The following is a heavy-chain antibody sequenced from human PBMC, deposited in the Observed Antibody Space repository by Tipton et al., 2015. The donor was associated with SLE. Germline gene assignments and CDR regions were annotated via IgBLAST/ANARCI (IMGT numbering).Heavy chain of an antibody. V-gene: IGHV4-38-2*02. J-gene: IGHJ6*03. CDR1: LYSIGNGFY. D-gene: IGHD2-2*01. Sequence: TLSLTCTVSLYSIGNGFYWDWVRQPPGKGLEWIGTMHHNGSTNYNPSLKSRVTISVDTSKNQFSLRLSSVTAADTAVYYCARGTGGGSTSTSLWVMDVWGKGTTVTVSS. CDR3: ARGTGGGSTSTSLWVMDV. CDR2: MHHNGST.